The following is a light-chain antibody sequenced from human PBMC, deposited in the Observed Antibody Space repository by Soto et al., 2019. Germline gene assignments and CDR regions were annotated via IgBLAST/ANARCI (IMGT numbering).Light chain of an antibody. V-gene: IGKV3-20*01. CDR3: QQYGSSPIT. Sequence: EIVLPPSQGTLSFSPGEIAPLYFIASQSVSSSFLTWYQQKPGQAPRLLIYGASSRATGIPDRFSGSGSGTDFTLTISRLETEDFAVYYCQQYGSSPITCGRGTKGDIK. J-gene: IGKJ4*01. CDR2: GAS. CDR1: QSVSSSF.